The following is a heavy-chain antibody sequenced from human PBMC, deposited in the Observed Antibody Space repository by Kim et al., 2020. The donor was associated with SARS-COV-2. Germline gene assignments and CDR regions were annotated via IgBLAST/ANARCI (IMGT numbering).Heavy chain of an antibody. V-gene: IGHV3-11*06. J-gene: IGHJ4*02. D-gene: IGHD4-4*01. CDR3: ARVPTVGEYYFDY. Sequence: YADAVNGRYTVPRDNAKYSLYLQMNSRRADDTAVYYGARVPTVGEYYFDYWGQGTLVTVSS.